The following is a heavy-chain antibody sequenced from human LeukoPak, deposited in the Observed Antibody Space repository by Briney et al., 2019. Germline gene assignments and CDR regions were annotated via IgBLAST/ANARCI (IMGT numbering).Heavy chain of an antibody. D-gene: IGHD1-26*01. CDR1: GYTFTGYY. V-gene: IGHV1-2*06. J-gene: IGHJ4*02. Sequence: ASVKVSCKASGYTFTGYYMHWVRQAPGQGLEWMGRINPNSGGTNYAQKFQGRVTMTRDTSISTAYMELSRLRSDDTAVYYCARVVSGSYFSGLGYWGQGTLVTVSS. CDR2: INPNSGGT. CDR3: ARVVSGSYFSGLGY.